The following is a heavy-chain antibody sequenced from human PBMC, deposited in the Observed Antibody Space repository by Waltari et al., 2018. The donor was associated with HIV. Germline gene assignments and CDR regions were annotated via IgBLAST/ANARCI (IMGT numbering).Heavy chain of an antibody. D-gene: IGHD2-15*01. V-gene: IGHV1-69*01. J-gene: IGHJ2*01. CDR1: GGTLNNYA. CDR3: ARMATVVDWYFDL. CDR2: IIPVFGTT. Sequence: QVQLVQSGAEVKKPGSSVKVSCKASGGTLNNYAITWVRQAPGQGLEWMGGIIPVFGTTNYAQKFQGRLTIIADESTSTGYMELSSLRSEDTAVYYCARMATVVDWYFDLWGRGTLVTVSS.